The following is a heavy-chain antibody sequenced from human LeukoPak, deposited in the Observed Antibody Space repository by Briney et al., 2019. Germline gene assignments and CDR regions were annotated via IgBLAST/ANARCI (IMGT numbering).Heavy chain of an antibody. CDR2: IYYSGGT. CDR1: GGSISSSSYY. V-gene: IGHV4-39*01. D-gene: IGHD2-15*01. CDR3: VAAVAAIDY. Sequence: SETLSLTCTVSGGSISSSSYYWAWIRQPPGKGLEWIGSIYYSGGTYYNSSLKSRVTISVDTSKNQFSLKLTSVTAAETAVYYCVAAVAAIDYWGQGTLVTVSS. J-gene: IGHJ4*02.